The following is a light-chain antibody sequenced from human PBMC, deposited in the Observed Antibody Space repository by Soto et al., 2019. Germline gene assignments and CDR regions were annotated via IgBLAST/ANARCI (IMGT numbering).Light chain of an antibody. Sequence: DIVVTQTPLSLSVTPGQPASISCKSSQSLIQRDGRTQLHWYQQKPGQPPQLLIYEVSKRFSGVPDRFSGSGSGTDFTLKISRVEADDVGVFYCMQGVDLPPTFGQGTKVEI. CDR3: MQGVDLPPT. J-gene: IGKJ1*01. CDR1: QSLIQRDGRTQ. V-gene: IGKV2-29*02. CDR2: EVS.